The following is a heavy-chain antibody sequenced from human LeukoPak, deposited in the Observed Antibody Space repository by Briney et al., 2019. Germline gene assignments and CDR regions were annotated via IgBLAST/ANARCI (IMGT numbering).Heavy chain of an antibody. D-gene: IGHD6-19*01. CDR1: GFTFSSYG. CDR3: ARASGWYYFDY. J-gene: IGHJ4*02. V-gene: IGHV3-23*01. Sequence: GSLRLSCAASGFTFSSYGMSWVRQAPGKGLEWVSTISGSGGSTDYADSVKGRFTISRDNAKNSLYLQMNSLRAEDTAVYYCARASGWYYFDYWGQGTLVTASS. CDR2: ISGSGGST.